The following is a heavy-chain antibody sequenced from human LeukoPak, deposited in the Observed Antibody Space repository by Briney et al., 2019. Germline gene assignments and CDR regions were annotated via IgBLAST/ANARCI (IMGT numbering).Heavy chain of an antibody. Sequence: PGGSLRLSCAASGFTFSSHWMHWVRQAPGKGLVWVSRINSDGSSTSYADSVKGRFTISRDNAKNTLYLQMNSLRAEDTAVYYCARDSGYSYGFPFDYWGQGTLVTVSS. CDR3: ARDSGYSYGFPFDY. CDR2: INSDGSST. D-gene: IGHD5-18*01. J-gene: IGHJ4*02. CDR1: GFTFSSHW. V-gene: IGHV3-74*01.